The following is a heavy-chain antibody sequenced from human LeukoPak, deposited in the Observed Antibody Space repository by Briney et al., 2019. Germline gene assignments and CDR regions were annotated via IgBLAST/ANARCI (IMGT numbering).Heavy chain of an antibody. V-gene: IGHV5-51*01. Sequence: GESLKISCKGSGYSFTSYWIGWVRQMPGKGLEWMGIIYPGDSDTRYSPSFQGQVTMSADKSTTTAYLQWSSLKASDTAMYYCARQELTSGNAFDIWGQGTMVTVSS. CDR2: IYPGDSDT. D-gene: IGHD1-14*01. CDR1: GYSFTSYW. CDR3: ARQELTSGNAFDI. J-gene: IGHJ3*02.